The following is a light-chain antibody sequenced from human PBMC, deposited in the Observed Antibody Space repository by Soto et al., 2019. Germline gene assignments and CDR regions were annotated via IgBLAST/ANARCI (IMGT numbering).Light chain of an antibody. J-gene: IGKJ1*01. Sequence: DIQMTQSPSSLSASVGDRVTITCRASQSINSYLNWYQQKPGKAPKLLIYAASSLQSVVPSRFSGSGSGTDFTLTISSLQPEDFATYYCQQSYSTPPTFGQGTKVEIK. CDR2: AAS. V-gene: IGKV1-39*01. CDR1: QSINSY. CDR3: QQSYSTPPT.